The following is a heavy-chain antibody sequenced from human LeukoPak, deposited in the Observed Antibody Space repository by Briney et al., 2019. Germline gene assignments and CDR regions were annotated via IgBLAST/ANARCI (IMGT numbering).Heavy chain of an antibody. V-gene: IGHV1-46*02. CDR2: INPSGGST. CDR1: GYTFNSYY. Sequence: ASVKVSCKASGYTFNSYYMHWVRQAPGQGLEWMGIINPSGGSTSYPQKFQGRITMTRDTSTSTVYMELSSLRSEDTAVYYCARGVARETFDYWGQGTLVTVSS. CDR3: ARGVARETFDY. J-gene: IGHJ4*02. D-gene: IGHD2-21*01.